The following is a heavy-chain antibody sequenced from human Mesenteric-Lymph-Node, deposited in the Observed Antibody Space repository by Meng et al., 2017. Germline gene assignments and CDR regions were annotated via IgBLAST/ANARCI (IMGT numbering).Heavy chain of an antibody. V-gene: IGHV1-69*06. CDR2: IIPIFGTA. J-gene: IGHJ4*02. CDR1: GGTFSSYA. CDR3: ARNLVRGYGDYA. D-gene: IGHD4-17*01. Sequence: HVQLVEAGAEGQKPGSSVKVSCKASGGTFSSYAISWVRQAPGQGLEWMGGIIPIFGTANYAQKFQGRVTITADKSTSTAYMELSSLRSEDTAVYYCARNLVRGYGDYAWGQGTLVTVSS.